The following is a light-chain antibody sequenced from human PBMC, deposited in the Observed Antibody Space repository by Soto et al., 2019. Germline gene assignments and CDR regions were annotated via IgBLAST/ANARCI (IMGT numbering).Light chain of an antibody. CDR3: CSYAGSYTFVV. Sequence: QSALTQPRSVSGSPGQSVSISCTGTSSDVGAYNFVSWYQQHPGKAPRLLIFAVTKLPAAVPARFSGSKSGNTAYLNISGLQAEDEADYYCCSYAGSYTFVVFGTGTKVTVL. CDR2: AVT. V-gene: IGLV2-11*01. J-gene: IGLJ1*01. CDR1: SSDVGAYNF.